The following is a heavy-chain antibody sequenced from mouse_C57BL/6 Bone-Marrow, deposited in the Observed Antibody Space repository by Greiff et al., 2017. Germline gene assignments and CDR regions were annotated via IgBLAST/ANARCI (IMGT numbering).Heavy chain of an antibody. CDR1: GFNIKDYY. J-gene: IGHJ2*01. Sequence: EVQLQQSGAELVRPGASVKLSCTASGFNIKDYYMHWVKQRPEQGLEWIGRIDPEDGDTEYAPKFQGKATMTADTPSNTAYLQLSSLTSEDTAVYYCTPRSNYGYWGQGTTLTVSS. D-gene: IGHD2-5*01. CDR3: TPRSNYGY. V-gene: IGHV14-1*01. CDR2: IDPEDGDT.